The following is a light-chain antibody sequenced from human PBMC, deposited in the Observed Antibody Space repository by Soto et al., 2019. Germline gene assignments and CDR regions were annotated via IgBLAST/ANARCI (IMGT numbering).Light chain of an antibody. J-gene: IGLJ1*01. CDR2: EVT. V-gene: IGLV2-14*01. CDR3: TSFTTTNTYV. CDR1: SSDVAAYNY. Sequence: QSALTQPASVSGSPGQSITISCTGTSSDVAAYNYVSWYQQHSGKAPKLMIYEVTNRPSGVSNRFSGSKSGSTASLTISGLQAEDDADYYCTSFTTTNTYVFGSGTKLTVL.